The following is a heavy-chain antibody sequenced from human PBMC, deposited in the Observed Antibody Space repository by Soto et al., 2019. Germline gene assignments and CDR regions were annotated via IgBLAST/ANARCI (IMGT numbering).Heavy chain of an antibody. CDR1: FTSYD. CDR3: ARGPGSSDWRFSYYYMAV. CDR2: MNPNSGNT. D-gene: IGHD6-19*01. J-gene: IGHJ6*03. Sequence: QVQLVQSGAEVKKPGASVKVSCTFTSYDINWVRQATGQGLEWMAWMNPNSGNTRYAQKFQGRVTMTRNTSNFTADMELSGLRSEDTAVYYCARGPGSSDWRFSYYYMAVWGLRTTVTVSS. V-gene: IGHV1-8*01.